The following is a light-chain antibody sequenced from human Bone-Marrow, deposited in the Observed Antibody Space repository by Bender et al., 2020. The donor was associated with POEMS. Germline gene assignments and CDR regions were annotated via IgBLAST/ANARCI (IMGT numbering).Light chain of an antibody. CDR3: QVWDTSADQGV. V-gene: IGLV3-1*01. J-gene: IGLJ3*02. Sequence: SYEMTQPPSMSVSPGQTATITCSGDQLGNKYVCWYQQKPGQSPVLVMYQDDKRPSGIPERFSGSTSGNTAILTITRVEAGDEADYYCQVWDTSADQGVFGGGTKLTVL. CDR1: QLGNKY. CDR2: QDD.